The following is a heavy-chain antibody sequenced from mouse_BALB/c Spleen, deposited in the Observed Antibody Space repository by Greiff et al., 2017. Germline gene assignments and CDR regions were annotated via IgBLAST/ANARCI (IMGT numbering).Heavy chain of an antibody. CDR2: ISSGGSYT. V-gene: IGHV5-6*01. Sequence: EVQRVESGGDLVKPGGSLKLSCAASGFTFSSYGMSWVRQTPDKRLEWVATISSGGSYTYYPDSVKGRFTISRDNAKNTLYLQMSSLKSEDTAMYYCEKQDRSGYGYAMDYWGQGTSVTVSS. CDR1: GFTFSSYG. J-gene: IGHJ4*01. CDR3: EKQDRSGYGYAMDY. D-gene: IGHD3-2*01.